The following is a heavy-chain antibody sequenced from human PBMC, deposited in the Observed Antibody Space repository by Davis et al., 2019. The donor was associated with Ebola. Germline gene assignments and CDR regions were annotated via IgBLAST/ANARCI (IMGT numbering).Heavy chain of an antibody. CDR3: ARGTIRYSGSYSLYYYYGMDV. D-gene: IGHD1-26*01. CDR2: INPNSGGT. V-gene: IGHV1-2*04. Sequence: ASVKVSCKASGYTFTGYYMHWVRQAPGQGLEWMGWINPNSGGTNYAQKFQGWVTMTRDTSISTAYMALSRLRSDDTAVYYCARGTIRYSGSYSLYYYYGMDVWGQGTTVTVSS. CDR1: GYTFTGYY. J-gene: IGHJ6*02.